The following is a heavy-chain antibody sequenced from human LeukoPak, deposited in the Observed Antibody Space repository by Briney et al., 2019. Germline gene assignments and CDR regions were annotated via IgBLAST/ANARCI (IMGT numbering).Heavy chain of an antibody. V-gene: IGHV4-39*01. J-gene: IGHJ4*02. CDR2: RYFRGST. D-gene: IGHD6-13*01. Sequence: LSETLSLTCFVSGDSISTSSSYRGWIRQPPGKGLEWIGSRYFRGSTYYNPSLKSRVTISEDTSKNQLSLNLSSVTAADTAVYYCGRQENRIAAASAGYWGQGVLVTVSS. CDR1: GDSISTSSSY. CDR3: GRQENRIAAASAGY.